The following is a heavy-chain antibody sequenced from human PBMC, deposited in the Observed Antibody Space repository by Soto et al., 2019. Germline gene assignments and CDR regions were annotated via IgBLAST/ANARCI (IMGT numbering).Heavy chain of an antibody. Sequence: EEQLVESGGDLVQPGGSLRLSCAASGFTVSNNYMSWVRQAPGKGLEWVSLIYSGGSTYYADSVKGRFTISRDSSKNTLYLQMNSLRAEDTAMYYCAAYSHKGYWGPGTLVTVSS. D-gene: IGHD3-16*01. V-gene: IGHV3-66*01. CDR3: AAYSHKGY. CDR1: GFTVSNNY. CDR2: IYSGGST. J-gene: IGHJ4*02.